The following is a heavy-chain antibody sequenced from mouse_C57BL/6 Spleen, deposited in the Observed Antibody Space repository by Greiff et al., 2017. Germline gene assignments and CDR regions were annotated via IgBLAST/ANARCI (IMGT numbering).Heavy chain of an antibody. CDR1: GYSITSGYY. J-gene: IGHJ3*01. D-gene: IGHD2-4*01. Sequence: EVKLQESGPGLVKPSQSLSLTCSVTGYSITSGYYWNWIRQFPGNKLEWIGYISYDGSNNYNPTLKNRISVTRDTSKNQFFLKLNSVTTEDTATCYCASYDYDEAFAYWGQGTLVTVSA. CDR3: ASYDYDEAFAY. V-gene: IGHV3-6*01. CDR2: ISYDGSN.